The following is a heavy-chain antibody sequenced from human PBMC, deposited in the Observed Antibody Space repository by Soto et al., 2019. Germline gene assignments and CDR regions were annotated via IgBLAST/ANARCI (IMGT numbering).Heavy chain of an antibody. D-gene: IGHD2-15*01. CDR2: ISYDGRNK. J-gene: IGHJ3*02. CDR1: EFTFSSYA. Sequence: QVQLVESGGGVVQPGRSLRLSCAASEFTFSSYAMHWVRQAPGKGLEWVAVISYDGRNKYYADSVKGRCTISRDNSKNTLYLQMNSLTAEDPAVYYCARESGYCSGGRCYSQAFDIWGQGTMVTVSS. CDR3: ARESGYCSGGRCYSQAFDI. V-gene: IGHV3-30*04.